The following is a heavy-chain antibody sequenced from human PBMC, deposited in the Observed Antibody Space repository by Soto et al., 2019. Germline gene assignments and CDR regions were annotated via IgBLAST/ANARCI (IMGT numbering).Heavy chain of an antibody. CDR3: ARQAWDTASDY. J-gene: IGHJ4*02. Sequence: PGGSLRLSCAASGFPFSSYGMNWVRQAPGKGLGCVAVIWYDGSNKYYADSVKGRFTISRDKSKNTLYLQMNSLRAEDTAVYYCARQAWDTASDYWRQGT. CDR1: GFPFSSYG. D-gene: IGHD5-18*01. CDR2: IWYDGSNK. V-gene: IGHV3-33*01.